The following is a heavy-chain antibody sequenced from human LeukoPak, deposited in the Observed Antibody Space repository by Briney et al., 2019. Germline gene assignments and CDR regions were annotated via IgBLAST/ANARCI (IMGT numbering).Heavy chain of an antibody. V-gene: IGHV1-18*01. CDR3: GPESGGVLGYFC. CDR2: ISAYNGKT. Sequence: ASVIVSCTPSGYTFTLYGITWVRRAPGQGLEWMGWISAYNGKTNYAQKLQGRVTIHTDTSKTTDYLQVRLLRPDDPSDYHYGPESGGVLGYFCWGQGTLVT. CDR1: GYTFTLYG. J-gene: IGHJ4*02. D-gene: IGHD2-15*01.